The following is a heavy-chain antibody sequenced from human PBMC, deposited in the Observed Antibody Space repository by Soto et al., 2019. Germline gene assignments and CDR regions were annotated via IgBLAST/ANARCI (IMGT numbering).Heavy chain of an antibody. CDR3: AGGYCSGGSCYGFDY. D-gene: IGHD2-15*01. J-gene: IGHJ4*02. Sequence: ASVKVSCKASGYTFTSYGISWVRQAPGQGLEWMGWISANHGNTNYAQKFQGRVTITTDKSTSTAYMELSSLRSEDTAVYYCAGGYCSGGSCYGFDYWGQGTLVTVSS. CDR2: ISANHGNT. V-gene: IGHV1-18*01. CDR1: GYTFTSYG.